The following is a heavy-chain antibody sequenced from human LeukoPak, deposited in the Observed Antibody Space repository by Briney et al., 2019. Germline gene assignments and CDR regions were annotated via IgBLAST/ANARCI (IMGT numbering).Heavy chain of an antibody. CDR2: ISYDGSNK. J-gene: IGHJ4*02. V-gene: IGHV3-30*18. CDR3: AKAAGRSSSYYYFDY. Sequence: PGGSLRLSCAASGFTFSSYGMHWVRQAPGKGLEWVAVISYDGSNKYYADSVKGRFTISRDNSKNTLYLQMNSLRAEDTAVYYCAKAAGRSSSYYYFDYWGQGTLVTVSS. D-gene: IGHD6-6*01. CDR1: GFTFSSYG.